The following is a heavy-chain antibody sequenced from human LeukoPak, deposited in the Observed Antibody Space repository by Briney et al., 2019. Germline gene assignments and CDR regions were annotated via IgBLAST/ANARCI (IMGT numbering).Heavy chain of an antibody. V-gene: IGHV4-59*08. J-gene: IGHJ4*02. Sequence: SETLSLTCTVSGGSISSYYWSWIRQPPGKGLEWIGYIYYSGSTNYNPSLKSRVTISVDTSKNQFSLKLSSVTAADTAVYYCARVGGRSSRGDYWGQGTLVTVSS. D-gene: IGHD6-13*01. CDR1: GGSISSYY. CDR3: ARVGGRSSRGDY. CDR2: IYYSGST.